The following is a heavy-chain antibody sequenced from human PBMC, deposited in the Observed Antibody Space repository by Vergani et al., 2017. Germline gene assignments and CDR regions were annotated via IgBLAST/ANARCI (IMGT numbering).Heavy chain of an antibody. V-gene: IGHV3-21*01. D-gene: IGHD2-2*01. CDR2: ISSSSSYI. J-gene: IGHJ6*03. CDR3: ARGWYCSSTSCYQGVMDV. Sequence: EVQLVESGGGLVKPGGSLRLSCAASGFTFSSYSMNWVRQAPGKGLEWVSSISSSSSYIYYADSVKGRFTISRDNAKNSLYLQMNSLRAADTAVYYCARGWYCSSTSCYQGVMDVWGKGTTVTVSS. CDR1: GFTFSSYS.